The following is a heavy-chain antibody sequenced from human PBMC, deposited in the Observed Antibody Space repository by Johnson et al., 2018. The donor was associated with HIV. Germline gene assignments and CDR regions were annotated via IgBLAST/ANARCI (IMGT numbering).Heavy chain of an antibody. D-gene: IGHD3-16*02. CDR1: GYTFSSYG. J-gene: IGHJ3*02. V-gene: IGHV3-30*19. Sequence: QVQLVESGGGVVQPGRSLRLSCAASGYTFSSYGMHWVRQAPGKELEWVAVTWYDGSNKYYADSVKGRFTISRDNSKNTLYLLMNSLRAEDTAVYYCARESIEGLSDAFDIWGQGTMVTVSS. CDR3: ARESIEGLSDAFDI. CDR2: TWYDGSNK.